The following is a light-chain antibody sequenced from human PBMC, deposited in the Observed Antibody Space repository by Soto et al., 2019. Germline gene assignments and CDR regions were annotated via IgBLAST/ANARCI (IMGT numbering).Light chain of an antibody. V-gene: IGLV2-14*01. Sequence: QSALPQPASVAGSPGQSITISCTGTSSDIGRYNYVSWYQHHPGRAPKLMIYEVSNRPSGVSDRFSGSKSGNTASLTISGLQAEDEADYYCSSYISSSTYVFGPGTKLTVL. CDR1: SSDIGRYNY. J-gene: IGLJ1*01. CDR2: EVS. CDR3: SSYISSSTYV.